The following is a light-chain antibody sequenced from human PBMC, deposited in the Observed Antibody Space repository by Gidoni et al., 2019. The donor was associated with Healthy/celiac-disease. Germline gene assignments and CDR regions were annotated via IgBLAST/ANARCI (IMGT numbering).Light chain of an antibody. J-gene: IGKJ2*01. CDR2: DAS. CDR3: QQRSNWPPYT. V-gene: IGKV3-11*01. Sequence: EIVLTQSPATLSLSPGESATLSCRASQSVSSYLAWYQQKPCQAPRLLIYDASNRATGIPARFSGSGSGTDFTLTISSLEPEDFAVYYCQQRSNWPPYTVGQGTKLEIK. CDR1: QSVSSY.